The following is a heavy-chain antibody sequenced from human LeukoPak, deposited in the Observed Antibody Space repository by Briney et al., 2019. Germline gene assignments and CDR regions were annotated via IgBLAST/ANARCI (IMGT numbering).Heavy chain of an antibody. D-gene: IGHD2-15*01. V-gene: IGHV3-23*01. CDR3: ANWIGSCSRDY. J-gene: IGHJ4*02. Sequence: GGSLRLSCAASGFTFSTYAMTWVRQAPGKGLEWVSGINSNGDEIYYADSVRGRFTISRDNSNNALYLQMDSLRAEDTAVYYCANWIGSCSRDYWGQGTRVTVSS. CDR1: GFTFSTYA. CDR2: INSNGDEI.